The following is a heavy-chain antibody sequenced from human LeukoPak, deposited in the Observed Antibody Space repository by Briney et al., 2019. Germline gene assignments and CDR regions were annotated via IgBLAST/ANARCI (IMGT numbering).Heavy chain of an antibody. J-gene: IGHJ6*01. V-gene: IGHV1-2*02. CDR1: GYSFTGYF. CDR2: INPNSGDT. Sequence: ASVKVSCKTSGYSFTGYFMHWVRQAPGQGLEWMGWINPNSGDTKYAQRFQGRVTMTRDTSINTAYMELRRLTSDDTAVYYCARVPSMIRGVVNYGMDVWGQGITVTVSS. CDR3: ARVPSMIRGVVNYGMDV. D-gene: IGHD3-10*01.